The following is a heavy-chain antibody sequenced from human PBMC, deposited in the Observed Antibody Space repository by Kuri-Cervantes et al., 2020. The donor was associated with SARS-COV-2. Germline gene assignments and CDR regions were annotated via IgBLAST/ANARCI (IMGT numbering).Heavy chain of an antibody. CDR3: ARDLRLGKSLDY. CDR2: IGTSGTTK. D-gene: IGHD7-27*01. J-gene: IGHJ4*02. V-gene: IGHV3-48*04. CDR1: GFTFSSYG. Sequence: LSLTCAASGFTFSSYGMHWVRQAPGKGLEWVSNIGTSGTTKYYADSVKGRFTISRDNAKNSLYLQMSSLRAEDTAVYYCARDLRLGKSLDYWGQGTLVTVSS.